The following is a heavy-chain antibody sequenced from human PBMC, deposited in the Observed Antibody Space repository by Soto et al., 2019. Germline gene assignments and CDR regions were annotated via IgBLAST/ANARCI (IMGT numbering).Heavy chain of an antibody. V-gene: IGHV3-23*01. CDR3: AKDRERDAWYEDY. CDR1: GFSFSNYA. Sequence: GGSLRLSCVASGFSFSNYAMTWVRQAPGKGLEWVSVISGSDGRTYYADSAKGRFTISRDNSKNTLYLQMNSLRAEDTAVYYCAKDRERDAWYEDYWGQGTLVTVSS. J-gene: IGHJ4*02. CDR2: ISGSDGRT. D-gene: IGHD6-13*01.